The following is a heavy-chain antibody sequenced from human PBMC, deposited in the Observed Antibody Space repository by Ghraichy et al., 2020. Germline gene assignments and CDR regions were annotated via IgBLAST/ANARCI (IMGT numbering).Heavy chain of an antibody. V-gene: IGHV1-69*13. CDR1: GGTFSSYA. D-gene: IGHD3-22*01. J-gene: IGHJ4*01. Sequence: SVKVSCKASGGTFSSYAISWVRQAPGQGLEWMGGIIPIFGTANYAQKFQGRVTITADETTSTAYMELSSLRSEDTAVYYCAREPYYYDSSDYYYDYWGQGTLVTVTS. CDR3: AREPYYYDSSDYYYDY. CDR2: IIPIFGTA.